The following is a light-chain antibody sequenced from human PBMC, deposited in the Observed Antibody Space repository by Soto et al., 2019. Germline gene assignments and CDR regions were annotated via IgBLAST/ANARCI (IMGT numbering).Light chain of an antibody. CDR1: QSVSSY. Sequence: EIVFTQSPATLSLSPGERATLSCRASQSVSSYLAWYQQKPGQAPRLLIYDASNRATGIPARFSGSGSGTDFTLTISSLYPEDFAVYYCQQRSNWLTFGGGTKVEIK. CDR2: DAS. J-gene: IGKJ4*01. V-gene: IGKV3-11*01. CDR3: QQRSNWLT.